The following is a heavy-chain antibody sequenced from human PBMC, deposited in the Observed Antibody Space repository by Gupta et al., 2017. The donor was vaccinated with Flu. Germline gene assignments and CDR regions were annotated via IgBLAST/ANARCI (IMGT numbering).Heavy chain of an antibody. J-gene: IGHJ5*02. CDR2: IDPSGGIA. V-gene: IGHV1-46*01. D-gene: IGHD1-14*01. CDR3: ARAKTGMGGWFDP. Sequence: QVQLVQSGAEVKESGASVKISCKTSGYFFITHYIQWVRLAPGQGLEWMGIIDPSGGIATYARKFLDRVTLTSDTSTNTAYMELTSLTSDDTAVYYCARAKTGMGGWFDPWGQGTLVTVSS. CDR1: GYFFITHY.